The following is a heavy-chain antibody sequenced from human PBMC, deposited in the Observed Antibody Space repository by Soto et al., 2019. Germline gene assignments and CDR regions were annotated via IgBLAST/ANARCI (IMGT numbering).Heavy chain of an antibody. J-gene: IGHJ4*02. V-gene: IGHV3-21*01. Sequence: GGSLRLSCAASGFTFSSYSMNWVRQAPGKGLEWVSSISSSSSYIYYADSVKGRFTISRDNAKNSLYLQMNSLRAEDTAVYYCARVTTVVVAATPVDYWGQGTLVTVSS. CDR1: GFTFSSYS. CDR3: ARVTTVVVAATPVDY. D-gene: IGHD2-15*01. CDR2: ISSSSSYI.